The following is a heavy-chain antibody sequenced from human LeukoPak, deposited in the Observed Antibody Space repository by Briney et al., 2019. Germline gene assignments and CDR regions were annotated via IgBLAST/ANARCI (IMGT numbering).Heavy chain of an antibody. Sequence: SETLSLTCTVPGDSVSNYYWSWIRQPPGKGLEWIGYIYHSGSTNYNPSLQSRVTISLDTSKNEFSLKLNSVTAADTAVYYCAKSNGYGLVDIWGQGTMVTVSS. CDR3: AKSNGYGLVDI. CDR1: GDSVSNYY. D-gene: IGHD3-10*01. CDR2: IYHSGST. J-gene: IGHJ3*02. V-gene: IGHV4-59*02.